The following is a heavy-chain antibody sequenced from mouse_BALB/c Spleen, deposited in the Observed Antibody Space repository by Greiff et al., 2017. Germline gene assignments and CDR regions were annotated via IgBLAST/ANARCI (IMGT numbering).Heavy chain of an antibody. V-gene: IGHV6-6*02. Sequence: EVKVEESGGGLVQPGGSMKLSCVASGFTFSNYWMNWVRQSPEKGLEWVAEIRLKSNNYATHYAESVKGRFTISRDDSKSSVYLQMNNLRAEDTGIYYCTREITTWFAYWGQGTLVTVSA. CDR3: TREITTWFAY. CDR2: IRLKSNNYAT. J-gene: IGHJ3*01. D-gene: IGHD2-4*01. CDR1: GFTFSNYW.